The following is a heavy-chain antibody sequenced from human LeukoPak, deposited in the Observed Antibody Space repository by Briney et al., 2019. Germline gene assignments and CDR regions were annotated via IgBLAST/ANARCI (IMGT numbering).Heavy chain of an antibody. CDR1: GGTFSSYA. CDR3: ARGIVVVPAATHYYYYGMDV. Sequence: SVKVSCKASGGTFSSYAISWVRQAPGQGLEWMGGIIPIFGTANYAQKFQGRVTITADESTSTACMELSSLRSEDTAVYYCARGIVVVPAATHYYYYGMDVWGKGTTVTVSS. J-gene: IGHJ6*04. V-gene: IGHV1-69*13. CDR2: IIPIFGTA. D-gene: IGHD2-2*01.